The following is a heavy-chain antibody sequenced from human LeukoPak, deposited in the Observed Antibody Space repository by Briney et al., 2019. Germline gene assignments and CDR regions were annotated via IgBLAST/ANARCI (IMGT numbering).Heavy chain of an antibody. J-gene: IGHJ4*02. D-gene: IGHD6-13*01. CDR1: GGSFSGYY. V-gene: IGHV4-34*01. CDR2: INHSGST. CDR3: ARGGYRSSWYYY. Sequence: PSETLSLTCAVYGGSFSGYYWSWIRQPPGKGLNWIVEINHSGSTNYNPSLKSRATISVDTTKHQFSLKLSSVTAADTAVYYCARGGYRSSWYYYWGQGTLVTVSS.